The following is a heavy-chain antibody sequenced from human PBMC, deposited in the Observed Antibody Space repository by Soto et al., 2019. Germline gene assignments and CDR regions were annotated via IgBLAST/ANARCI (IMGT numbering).Heavy chain of an antibody. V-gene: IGHV4-34*01. J-gene: IGHJ6*02. CDR2: INHSGST. CDR3: ARLPSYSSRIERIWYYYYYGMDV. Sequence: QVQLQQWGAGLLKPSETLSLTCAVYGGSFSGYYWSWIRQPPGKGLEWIGEINHSGSTNYNPSLKSRVTISVDTSKNQFSLKLSSVTAADTAVYYCARLPSYSSRIERIWYYYYYGMDVWGQGTTVTVSS. D-gene: IGHD6-13*01. CDR1: GGSFSGYY.